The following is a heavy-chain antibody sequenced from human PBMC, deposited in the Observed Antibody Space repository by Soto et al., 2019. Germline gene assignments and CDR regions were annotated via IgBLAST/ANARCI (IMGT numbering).Heavy chain of an antibody. CDR1: GFTFSNYA. Sequence: GGSLRLSCAASGFTFSNYAMSWVRQAPGKGLEWVSAISASGLSTYYADSVKGRFTISRDNSKNTLYLQMNSLRAEDTAVYYCAKDPTVTTAYYFDYWGQGTLVTVSS. CDR3: AKDPTVTTAYYFDY. J-gene: IGHJ4*02. CDR2: ISASGLST. V-gene: IGHV3-23*01. D-gene: IGHD4-17*01.